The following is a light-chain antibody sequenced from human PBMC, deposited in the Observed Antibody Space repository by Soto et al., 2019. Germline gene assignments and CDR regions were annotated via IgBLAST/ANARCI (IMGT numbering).Light chain of an antibody. CDR1: QNIYNF. CDR2: ATS. V-gene: IGKV1-39*01. J-gene: IGKJ1*01. CDR3: QQSHSSPPT. Sequence: DIQMTQSPASLSASVGDRITLTCRASQNIYNFLNWYQQRPGRVPNLLIYATSHLYTGVPSRFSGNGSGTDFSLTISSLLPEDFTTYYCQQSHSSPPTFGHGTKVEMK.